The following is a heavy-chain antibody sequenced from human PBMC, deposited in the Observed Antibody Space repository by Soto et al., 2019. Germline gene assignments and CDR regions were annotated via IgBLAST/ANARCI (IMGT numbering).Heavy chain of an antibody. Sequence: QEQLVESGGGVVQPGKSLRLSCAASRFAFSSYAMHWVRQAPGKGLEWLAVISYDGGYENYADSVKGRFTVSRDNSKNTLLLQINSLRPEYTALYYCAKGTTVTPWRYLDLWGQGTLVTVSS. CDR2: ISYDGGYE. CDR3: AKGTTVTPWRYLDL. CDR1: RFAFSSYA. J-gene: IGHJ2*01. V-gene: IGHV3-30*18. D-gene: IGHD4-17*01.